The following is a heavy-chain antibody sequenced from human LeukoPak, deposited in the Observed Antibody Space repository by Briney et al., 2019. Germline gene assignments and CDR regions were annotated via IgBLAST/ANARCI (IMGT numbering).Heavy chain of an antibody. D-gene: IGHD2-2*02. Sequence: ASVKVSCKASGYTFTSYDINWVRQATGQGLEWMGWINPNSGGTNYAQKFQGRVTMTRDTSISTAYMELSRLRSDDTAVYYCARLPGGLGYCSSTSCYTDDYWGQGTLVTVSS. CDR2: INPNSGGT. J-gene: IGHJ4*02. V-gene: IGHV1-2*02. CDR1: GYTFTSYD. CDR3: ARLPGGLGYCSSTSCYTDDY.